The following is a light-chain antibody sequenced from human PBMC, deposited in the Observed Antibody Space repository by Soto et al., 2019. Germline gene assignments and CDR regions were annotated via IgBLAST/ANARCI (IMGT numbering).Light chain of an antibody. V-gene: IGKV3-15*01. CDR1: QSVSSD. CDR2: GAS. Sequence: EIVMTQSPATLSVSPGERATLSCRPSQSVSSDLAWYHQKPGQAPRLLIYGASTRATGIPARFSGSGSGTEFTLTINSLQSEDFAVYYCQQYSSWPPWTFGQGTKVDIK. CDR3: QQYSSWPPWT. J-gene: IGKJ1*01.